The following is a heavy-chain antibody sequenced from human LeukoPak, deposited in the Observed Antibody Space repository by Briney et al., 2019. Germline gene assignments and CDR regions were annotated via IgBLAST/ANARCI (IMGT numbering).Heavy chain of an antibody. CDR1: GYSFTSYW. CDR3: ARQDFWSGYSSDV. D-gene: IGHD3-3*01. CDR2: IYPGDSDT. Sequence: GESLKISCKGSGYSFTSYWIGWVRQMPGEGLEWMGIIYPGDSDTRYSPSFQGQVTISADKSISTAYLQWSSLKASDTAMYYCARQDFWSGYSSDVWGQGTTVTVSS. J-gene: IGHJ6*02. V-gene: IGHV5-51*01.